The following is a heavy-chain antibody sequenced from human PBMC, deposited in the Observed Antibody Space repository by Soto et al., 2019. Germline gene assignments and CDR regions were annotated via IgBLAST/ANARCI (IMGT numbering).Heavy chain of an antibody. J-gene: IGHJ4*02. D-gene: IGHD1-26*01. CDR1: GYTFTSYG. CDR3: ARDRGSYALDY. CDR2: ISAYNGNT. Sequence: QVQLVQSGAAVKKPGASVKVSCKASGYTFTSYGISWVRQAPGQGLEWMGWISAYNGNTNYAQKHRGRVTMTTDTYTSTGYMELRSLRSDDTAVYYCARDRGSYALDYWGQGTLVTVSS. V-gene: IGHV1-18*01.